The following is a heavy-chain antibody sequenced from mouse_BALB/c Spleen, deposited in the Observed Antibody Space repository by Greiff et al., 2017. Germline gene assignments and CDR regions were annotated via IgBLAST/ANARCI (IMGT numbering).Heavy chain of an antibody. CDR1: GYTFSSYW. Sequence: QVQLQQSGAELMKPGASVKISCKATGYTFSSYWIEWVKQRPGHGLEWIGEILPGSGGTNYNEKFKGKATLTADKSSSTAYMQLSSLTSDDSAVYFCARRFTTVVARDWYFDVWGAGTTVTVSS. J-gene: IGHJ1*01. V-gene: IGHV1-9*01. CDR2: ILPGSGGT. CDR3: ARRFTTVVARDWYFDV. D-gene: IGHD1-1*01.